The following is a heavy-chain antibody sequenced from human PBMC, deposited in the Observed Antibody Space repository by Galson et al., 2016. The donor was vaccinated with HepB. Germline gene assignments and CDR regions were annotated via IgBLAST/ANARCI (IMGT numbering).Heavy chain of an antibody. CDR3: ARDHSSYDY. CDR1: AFTFNSYW. J-gene: IGHJ4*02. D-gene: IGHD6-6*01. Sequence: SLRLSCAASAFTFNSYWMSWVRQAPGKGLEWVSSITNIGGNTYYADSVKGRFTISRDNSKNTLYLQMSSLRAEGTALYYCARDHSSYDYWGQGTLVTVSS. V-gene: IGHV3-23*01. CDR2: ITNIGGNT.